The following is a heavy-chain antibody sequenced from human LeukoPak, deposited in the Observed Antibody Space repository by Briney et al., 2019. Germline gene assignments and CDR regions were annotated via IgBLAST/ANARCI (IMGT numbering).Heavy chain of an antibody. CDR1: GFTFSSYG. D-gene: IGHD3-3*01. Sequence: GGSLRLSCAASGFTFSSYGMHWVRQAPGKGLEWVAFIRYDGSNKYYADSVKGRFTISRDNSKNTLYLQMNSLRAEDTAVYYCAKVPIPSYYDFWTLDYWGQGTLVTVSS. CDR2: IRYDGSNK. V-gene: IGHV3-30*02. CDR3: AKVPIPSYYDFWTLDY. J-gene: IGHJ4*02.